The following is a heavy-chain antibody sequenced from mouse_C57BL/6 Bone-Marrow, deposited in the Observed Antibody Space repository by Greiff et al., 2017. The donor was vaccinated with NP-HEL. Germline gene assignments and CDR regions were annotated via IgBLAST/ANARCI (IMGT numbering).Heavy chain of an antibody. CDR3: ARWGYYSLAWFAY. CDR1: GYTFTSYW. CDR2: IYPGSGST. D-gene: IGHD2-12*01. Sequence: QVQLQQPGAELVKPGASVKMSCKASGYTFTSYWITWVKQRPGQGLEWIGDIYPGSGSTNYNEKFKSKATLTVDTSSSTAYMQLSSLTSEDSAVYYCARWGYYSLAWFAYWGQGTLVTVSA. J-gene: IGHJ3*01. V-gene: IGHV1-55*01.